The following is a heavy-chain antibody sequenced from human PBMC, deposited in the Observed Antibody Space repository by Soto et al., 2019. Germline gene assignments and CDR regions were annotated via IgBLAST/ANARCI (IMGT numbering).Heavy chain of an antibody. CDR1: GFTFSSYA. V-gene: IGHV3-30-3*01. Sequence: GSLRLSCAASGFTFSSYAMHWVRQAPGKGLAWVAVISYDGSNKYYADSVKGRFTISRDNSKNTLYLQMNSLRAEDTAVYYCARDQHPRTYYDFWGGYDYYYYGMDVWGQGTTVSVSS. CDR2: ISYDGSNK. CDR3: ARDQHPRTYYDFWGGYDYYYYGMDV. J-gene: IGHJ6*02. D-gene: IGHD3-3*01.